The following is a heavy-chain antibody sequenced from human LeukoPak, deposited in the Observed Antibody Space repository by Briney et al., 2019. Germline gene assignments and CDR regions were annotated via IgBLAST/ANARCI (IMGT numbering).Heavy chain of an antibody. D-gene: IGHD5-24*01. J-gene: IGHJ4*02. CDR1: GFTFSSYG. V-gene: IGHV3-30*02. CDR3: AKDTRWLQFLMDY. CDR2: IRYDGSNK. Sequence: AGGSLRLXCAASGFTFSSYGMHWVRQAPGKGLEWVAFIRYDGSNKYYADSVKGRFTISRDNSKNTLYLQMNSLRAEDTAVYYCAKDTRWLQFLMDYWGQGTLVTVSS.